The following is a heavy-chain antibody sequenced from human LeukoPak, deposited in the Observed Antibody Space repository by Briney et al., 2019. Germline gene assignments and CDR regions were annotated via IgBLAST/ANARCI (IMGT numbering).Heavy chain of an antibody. Sequence: SETLSLTCAVYGGSFSGYYWSWIRQPPGKGLEWIGEINHSGSTNYNPSLKSRVTISVDTSKNQFSLKLSSVTAADTAVYYCARERGSSSYFYFDYWGQGTLVTVSS. CDR3: ARERGSSSYFYFDY. CDR1: GGSFSGYY. J-gene: IGHJ4*02. CDR2: INHSGST. V-gene: IGHV4-34*01. D-gene: IGHD6-13*01.